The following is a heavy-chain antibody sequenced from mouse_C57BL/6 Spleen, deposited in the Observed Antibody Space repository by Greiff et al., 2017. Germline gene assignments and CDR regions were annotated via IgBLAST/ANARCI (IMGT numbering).Heavy chain of an antibody. J-gene: IGHJ3*01. V-gene: IGHV1-62-2*01. Sequence: VQLQQSGAELVKPGASVKLSCKASGYTFTEYTIHWVKQRSGQGLEWIGWFYPGSGSIKYNEKFKDKATLTADKSSSTVYMELSRLTSEDSAVYFCARHVGASHYYGSNAWFAYWGQGTLVTVSA. D-gene: IGHD1-1*01. CDR2: FYPGSGSI. CDR1: GYTFTEYT. CDR3: ARHVGASHYYGSNAWFAY.